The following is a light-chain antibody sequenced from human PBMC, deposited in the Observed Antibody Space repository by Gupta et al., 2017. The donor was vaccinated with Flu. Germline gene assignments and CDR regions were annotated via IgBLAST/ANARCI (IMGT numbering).Light chain of an antibody. CDR1: QRISSW. J-gene: IGKJ1*01. CDR2: TGS. Sequence: STVDASPGGRGTNTGRASQRISSWLDWYEQKRGKGPQLLIDTGSLVEPAVPSTVSGSGSGTEVALNVSSLKPDDCACYYSQQHNNYPWALGQGTKVEIK. V-gene: IGKV1-5*03. CDR3: QQHNNYPWA.